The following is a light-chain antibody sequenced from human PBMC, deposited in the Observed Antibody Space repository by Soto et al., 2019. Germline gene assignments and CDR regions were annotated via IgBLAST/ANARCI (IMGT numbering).Light chain of an antibody. CDR2: AAS. CDR1: QGISSW. V-gene: IGKV1-12*01. CDR3: HPANSFPLT. Sequence: DIQMTQSPSSVSSSVGDRVTITCRASQGISSWLAWYQQKPGKAPKLLIYAASSLQSGVPSRVSGNGSGTDFTITISSLQPEDIATDSCHPANSFPLTFGGETKVEIK. J-gene: IGKJ4*01.